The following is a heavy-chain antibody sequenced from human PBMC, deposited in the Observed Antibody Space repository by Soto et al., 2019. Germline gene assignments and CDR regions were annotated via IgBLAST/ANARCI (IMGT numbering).Heavy chain of an antibody. D-gene: IGHD3-10*01. V-gene: IGHV3-49*03. CDR3: TRDGPGWLSYYGSGKAAFDI. CDR1: GFTFGDYA. Sequence: GGSLRLSCTASGFTFGDYAMSWFRQAPGKGLEWVGFIRSKAYGGTTEYAASVKGRFTISRDDSKSIAYLQMNSLKTEDTAVYYCTRDGPGWLSYYGSGKAAFDIWGQGTMVTVSS. CDR2: IRSKAYGGTT. J-gene: IGHJ3*02.